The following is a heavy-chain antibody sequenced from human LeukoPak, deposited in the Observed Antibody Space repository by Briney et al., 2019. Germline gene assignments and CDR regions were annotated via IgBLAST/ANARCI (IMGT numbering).Heavy chain of an antibody. V-gene: IGHV3-48*04. D-gene: IGHD3-3*01. J-gene: IGHJ1*01. CDR3: LLIILGGSSQH. CDR1: GFTFGDYS. Sequence: GGSLRLSCAASGFTFGDYSMNWVRQAPGKGLEWISYIGGRGDGISYADSVKGRFTTSRDNAKNTFYLQMNSLRVEDTAVYYCLLIILGGSSQHWGQGTLVTVSS. CDR2: IGGRGDGI.